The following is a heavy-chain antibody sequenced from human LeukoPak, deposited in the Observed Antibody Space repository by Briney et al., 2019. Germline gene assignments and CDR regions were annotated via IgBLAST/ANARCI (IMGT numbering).Heavy chain of an antibody. CDR1: GGSISSSSYY. D-gene: IGHD3-22*01. V-gene: IGHV4-39*07. CDR3: ARDIYDSSGYYDY. J-gene: IGHJ4*02. CDR2: IYYSGST. Sequence: SETLSLTCTVSGGSISSSSYYWGWIRQPPGKGLEWIGSIYYSGSTYYNPSLKSRVTISVDTSKNQFSLKLSSVTAADTAVYYCARDIYDSSGYYDYWGQGTLVTVSS.